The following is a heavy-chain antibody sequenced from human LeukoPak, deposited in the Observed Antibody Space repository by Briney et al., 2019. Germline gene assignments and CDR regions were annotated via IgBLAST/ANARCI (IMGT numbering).Heavy chain of an antibody. V-gene: IGHV3-13*01. D-gene: IGHD1-26*01. CDR3: ARVRTGSVGYCGMDV. J-gene: IGHJ6*02. CDR1: GFTFSSYD. Sequence: TGGSLRLSCAASGFTFSSYDMHWVRQVTGKGLEWVSAVGTVGDTYYPGSVKGRFTVSRENARNSLYLQMNSLRAGDTAVYYCARVRTGSVGYCGMDVWGQGTTVTVSS. CDR2: VGTVGDT.